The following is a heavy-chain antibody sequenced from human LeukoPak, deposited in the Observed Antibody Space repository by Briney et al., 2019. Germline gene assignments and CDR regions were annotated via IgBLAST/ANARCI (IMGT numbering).Heavy chain of an antibody. CDR1: GGSINSYY. D-gene: IGHD3-10*01. CDR2: IYYSGST. CDR3: ARYYYGSGSYDY. V-gene: IGHV4-59*01. J-gene: IGHJ4*02. Sequence: PSETLSLTCTVSGGSINSYYWSWIRQPPGKGLEWIGYIYYSGSTNYNPSLKSRVTISVDTSKNQFSLKLSSVTAADTAVYYCARYYYGSGSYDYWGQGTLVTVSS.